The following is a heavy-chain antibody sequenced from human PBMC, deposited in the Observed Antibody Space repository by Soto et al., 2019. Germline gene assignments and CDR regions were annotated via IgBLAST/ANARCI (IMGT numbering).Heavy chain of an antibody. CDR1: GGSISSSSYY. J-gene: IGHJ3*02. Sequence: QLQLQESGPGLVKPSETLSLTCTVSGGSISSSSYYWGWIRPPPGKGLEWIGSTYYSGSTSYNPSLKRRVSIAEDTSKNQFSLKLSSGTAADTAVYYCARDDNDYGDYVDACDIWGQGTMVTVSS. D-gene: IGHD4-17*01. V-gene: IGHV4-39*01. CDR3: ARDDNDYGDYVDACDI. CDR2: TYYSGST.